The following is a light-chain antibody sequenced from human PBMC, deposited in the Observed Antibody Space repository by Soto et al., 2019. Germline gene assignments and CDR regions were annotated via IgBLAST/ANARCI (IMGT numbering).Light chain of an antibody. CDR3: HKYNTTPRT. Sequence: DFQMTQSPSSLSASVGDRVTITCRASQDISDHLAWYQQKPGKVPNLLSYAVSTLQSGVPSRFSGRGAGTDVNLNIRSLQPEDVATYYCHKYNTTPRTFEQGTKVELK. J-gene: IGKJ1*01. V-gene: IGKV1-27*01. CDR2: AVS. CDR1: QDISDH.